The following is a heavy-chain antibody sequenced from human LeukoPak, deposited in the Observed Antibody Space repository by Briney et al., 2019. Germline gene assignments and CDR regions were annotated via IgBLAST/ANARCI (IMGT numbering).Heavy chain of an antibody. J-gene: IGHJ4*02. CDR1: GLTFSDHW. V-gene: IGHV3-74*01. CDR2: IYNDGSAT. D-gene: IGHD6-6*01. Sequence: QTWGSLRLSCVVSGLTFSDHWIHWVRQPPGKGLVWVSRIYNDGSATTYADSVKGRFTISRDNAKNTLYLQMNSLRAEDTAVYYCTRESGSSLFFDFWGQGTPVTDSS. CDR3: TRESGSSLFFDF.